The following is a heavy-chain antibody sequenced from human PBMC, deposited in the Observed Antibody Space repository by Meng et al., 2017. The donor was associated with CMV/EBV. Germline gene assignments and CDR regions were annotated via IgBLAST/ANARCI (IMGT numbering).Heavy chain of an antibody. CDR1: GGSFSGYY. Sequence: SETLSLTCAVYGGSFSGYYWSWIRQPPGKGPEWIGEVNHSGSTNYNPSLKSRVTISVDTSKNQFSLKLSSVTAADTAVYYRARRVRASPYYYDSSGYYPHWGQGTLVTVSS. J-gene: IGHJ4*02. V-gene: IGHV4-34*01. D-gene: IGHD3-22*01. CDR2: VNHSGST. CDR3: ARRVRASPYYYDSSGYYPH.